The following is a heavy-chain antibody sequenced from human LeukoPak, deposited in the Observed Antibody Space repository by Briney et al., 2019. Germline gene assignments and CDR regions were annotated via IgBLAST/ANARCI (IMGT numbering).Heavy chain of an antibody. CDR3: ARVVGCGGDCYSGISDY. CDR1: GYTFTSYA. J-gene: IGHJ4*02. D-gene: IGHD2-21*02. Sequence: GASVKVSCKASGYTFTSYAMNWVRQAPGQGLEWMGWINTNTGNPTYAQGFTGRFVFSLDTSVSTAYPQISSLKAEDTAVYYCARVVGCGGDCYSGISDYWGRGTLVTVSS. V-gene: IGHV7-4-1*02. CDR2: INTNTGNP.